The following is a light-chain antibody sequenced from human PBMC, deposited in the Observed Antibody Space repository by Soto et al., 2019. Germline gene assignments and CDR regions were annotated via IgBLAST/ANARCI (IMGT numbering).Light chain of an antibody. CDR1: QSISSW. CDR3: QQYNSYWT. J-gene: IGKJ1*01. V-gene: IGKV1-5*01. CDR2: DAS. Sequence: DIQMTQSPSTLSASVGDRVTITCRASQSISSWLAWYQQKPGKAPKLLIYDASSLGSGVPSRFSGSGSGTEFTLTSSSLQPYDVSTYYCQQYNSYWTFGQGTKVEIK.